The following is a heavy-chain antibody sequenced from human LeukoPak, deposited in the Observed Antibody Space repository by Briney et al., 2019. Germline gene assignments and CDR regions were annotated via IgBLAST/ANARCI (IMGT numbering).Heavy chain of an antibody. V-gene: IGHV4-39*07. D-gene: IGHD3-10*01. J-gene: IGHJ4*02. CDR3: ARADIYGSGGFDY. Sequence: PSETLSLTCTVSGGSISSSSYYWGWIRQPPGKGLEWIGSIYYSGSTYYNPSLKSRVTISVDTSKNQFSLKLSSVTAADTAVYYCARADIYGSGGFDYWGQGTLVTVSS. CDR1: GGSISSSSYY. CDR2: IYYSGST.